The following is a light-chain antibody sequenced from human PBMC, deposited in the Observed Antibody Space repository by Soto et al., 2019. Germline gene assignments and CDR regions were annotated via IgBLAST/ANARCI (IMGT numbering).Light chain of an antibody. CDR3: NSYTSSNTYV. V-gene: IGLV2-14*01. J-gene: IGLJ1*01. Sequence: ALTQPASVSGSPGQSITISCTGSSSDVGGYDYVSWYQQHPGKAPKLLIYEVSNRPSGISNRFSGSKSGNTASLTISGLQAEDEADYYCNSYTSSNTYVFATGTKVTV. CDR2: EVS. CDR1: SSDVGGYDY.